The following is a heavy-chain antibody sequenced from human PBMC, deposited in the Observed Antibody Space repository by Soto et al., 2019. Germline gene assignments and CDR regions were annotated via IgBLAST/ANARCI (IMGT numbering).Heavy chain of an antibody. D-gene: IGHD1-1*01. Sequence: PSQTLSLTCAISGDSVSSNSAAWNWIRQSPSRGLEWLGRTYYRSKWYNDFAVSVESRMTINPDTSKSHFSPQLNSVTPEDTAVYYCARGTNWYFDYWGQGTLVTVSS. J-gene: IGHJ4*02. V-gene: IGHV6-1*01. CDR1: GDSVSSNSAA. CDR3: ARGTNWYFDY. CDR2: TYYRSKWYN.